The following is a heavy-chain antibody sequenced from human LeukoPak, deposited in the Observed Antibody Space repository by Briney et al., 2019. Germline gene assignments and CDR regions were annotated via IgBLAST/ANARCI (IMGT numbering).Heavy chain of an antibody. CDR2: ISSSSSYI. Sequence: KTGGSLRLSCAASGFTFSSYSMNWVRQAPGKGLEWGSSISSSSSYIYYADSVKGRFTISRDNAKNSLYLQMNSLRAEDTALYYCARTAMGDYVRFPNDYWGQGTLVTVSS. V-gene: IGHV3-21*04. CDR1: GFTFSSYS. CDR3: ARTAMGDYVRFPNDY. J-gene: IGHJ4*02. D-gene: IGHD4-17*01.